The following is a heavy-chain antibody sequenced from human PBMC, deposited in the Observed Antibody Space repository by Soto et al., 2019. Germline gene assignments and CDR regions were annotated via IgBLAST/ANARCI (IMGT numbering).Heavy chain of an antibody. CDR3: ARARYTQSGYSLRNTRQTAYYYGMDV. V-gene: IGHV1-69*13. CDR2: IIPIFGTA. D-gene: IGHD2-15*01. J-gene: IGHJ6*02. Sequence: SVKVSCKASGGTFSSYAISWVRQAPGQGLEWMGGIIPIFGTANYAQKFQGRVTITADESTSTAYMELSSLRSEDTAVYYCARARYTQSGYSLRNTRQTAYYYGMDVCRPGTTVTVSS. CDR1: GGTFSSYA.